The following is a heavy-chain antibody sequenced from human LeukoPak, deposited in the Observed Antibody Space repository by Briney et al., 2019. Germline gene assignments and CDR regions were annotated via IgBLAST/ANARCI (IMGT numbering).Heavy chain of an antibody. CDR3: ARSAPATMTFDI. V-gene: IGHV3-21*01. D-gene: IGHD2-2*01. J-gene: IGHJ3*02. CDR2: ISNSSTYI. CDR1: GFTFSNYT. Sequence: GGSLRLSCAASGFTFSNYTMNWVRQAPGKGLEWVSSISNSSTYIYYADSVRGRFTISRDNAKNSLYLQMNSLRAEDTAVYYCARSAPATMTFDIWGQGTMVTVSS.